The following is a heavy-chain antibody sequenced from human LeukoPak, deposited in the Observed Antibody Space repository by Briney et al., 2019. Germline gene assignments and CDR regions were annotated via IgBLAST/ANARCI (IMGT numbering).Heavy chain of an antibody. D-gene: IGHD3-22*01. CDR2: IIPIFGTA. Sequence: ASVKVSCKASGGTFSSYAISWVRQAPGQGLEWMGGIIPIFGTANYAQKFQGRVTITADESTSTAYMELSSLRSEDTAVYYCARGDYYDSSKNYYYGMDVWGQGTTVTVSS. J-gene: IGHJ6*02. CDR1: GGTFSSYA. V-gene: IGHV1-69*13. CDR3: ARGDYYDSSKNYYYGMDV.